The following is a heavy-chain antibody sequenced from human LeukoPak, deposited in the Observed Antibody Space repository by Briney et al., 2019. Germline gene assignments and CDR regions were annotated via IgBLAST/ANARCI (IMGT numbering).Heavy chain of an antibody. CDR3: ARIFNVTSGQYGTTSGLCLDY. Sequence: SETLSLTCAVYGGTFGGYYWSWIRQPPGKGLEWIGEINHSGSTNYKPSLKSRVTISVDTSKNQVSLKLGSVTAADTAVYYCARIFNVTSGQYGTTSGLCLDYWGQEPLVTVSS. CDR1: GGTFGGYY. V-gene: IGHV4-34*01. CDR2: INHSGST. J-gene: IGHJ4*02. D-gene: IGHD2/OR15-2a*01.